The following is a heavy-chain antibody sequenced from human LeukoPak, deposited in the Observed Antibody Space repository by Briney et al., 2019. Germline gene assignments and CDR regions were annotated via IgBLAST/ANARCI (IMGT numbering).Heavy chain of an antibody. J-gene: IGHJ4*02. CDR3: ARETPGAGHFDY. CDR1: GGTFSSYA. CDR2: IIPIFGTA. D-gene: IGHD7-27*01. V-gene: IGHV1-69*13. Sequence: SVKVSCKASGGTFSSYAISWVRQAPGQGLEWMGGIIPIFGTANYAQKFQGRVTITADESTSTAYMELSSLRSEDTAVYYCARETPGAGHFDYWGQGSLVTVSS.